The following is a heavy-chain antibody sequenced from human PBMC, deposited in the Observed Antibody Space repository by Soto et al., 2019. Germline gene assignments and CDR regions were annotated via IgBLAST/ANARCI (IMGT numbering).Heavy chain of an antibody. D-gene: IGHD2-15*01. Sequence: ASVKVSCKASGYTFTSYGISWVRQAPGQGLEWMGWISAYNGNTNYAQKLQGRVTMTTDTSTSTAYMELRSLRSDDTAVYYGARDVLMVIVVVVAAHLCVFWGPGTRVTVSS. CDR1: GYTFTSYG. CDR2: ISAYNGNT. V-gene: IGHV1-18*01. J-gene: IGHJ4*01. CDR3: ARDVLMVIVVVVAAHLCVF.